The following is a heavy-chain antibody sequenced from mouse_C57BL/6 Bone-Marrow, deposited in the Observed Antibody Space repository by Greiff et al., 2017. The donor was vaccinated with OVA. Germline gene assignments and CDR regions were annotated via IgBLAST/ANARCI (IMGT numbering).Heavy chain of an antibody. CDR3: ARGYYYGSSLDY. Sequence: QVQLQQPGPELVMPGASVKLSCKASGYAFTSSWMHWVKQRPGQGLEWIGEIDPSDGYTNYNQKFKGKSTLTVDTSSSTAYLQLRRLTSEDEAVDYFARGYYYGSSLDYWGQGTTLTVSS. D-gene: IGHD1-1*01. CDR1: GYAFTSSW. J-gene: IGHJ2*01. CDR2: IDPSDGYT. V-gene: IGHV1-69*01.